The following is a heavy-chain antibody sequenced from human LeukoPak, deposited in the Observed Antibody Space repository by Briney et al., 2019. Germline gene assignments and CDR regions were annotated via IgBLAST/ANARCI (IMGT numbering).Heavy chain of an antibody. CDR2: ISSSGSTI. CDR3: ARDLQTTVTTSADY. J-gene: IGHJ4*02. D-gene: IGHD4-17*01. Sequence: GGSLRLSCAASGFTFSSYEMNWVRQAPGKGLEWVSYISSSGSTIYYADSVKGRFTISRDNAKNSLYLQMNSLRAEDTAVYYCARDLQTTVTTSADYWGQGTLVTVSS. V-gene: IGHV3-48*03. CDR1: GFTFSSYE.